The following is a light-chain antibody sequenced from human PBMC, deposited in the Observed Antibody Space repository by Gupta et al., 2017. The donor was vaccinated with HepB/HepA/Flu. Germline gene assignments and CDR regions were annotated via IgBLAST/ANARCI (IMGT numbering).Light chain of an antibody. CDR3: QELNGFVLA. J-gene: IGKJ5*01. Sequence: DIQLTQSPSFLSASVGDRVTITCRASRGISNYLAWYQHKPGKAPKLLIYAASTLQSGVPSRFSGSGSGTEFTLTISSLQPEDFATYYCQELNGFVLAFGQGTRLEIK. V-gene: IGKV1-9*01. CDR1: RGISNY. CDR2: AAS.